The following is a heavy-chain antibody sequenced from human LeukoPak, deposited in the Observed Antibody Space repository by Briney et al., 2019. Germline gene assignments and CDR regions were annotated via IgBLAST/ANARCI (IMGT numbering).Heavy chain of an antibody. CDR3: ARDRSPTGSGSSIPPNWFDP. J-gene: IGHJ5*02. CDR1: GGSISSYY. V-gene: IGHV4-59*01. CDR2: IYYSGST. D-gene: IGHD3-10*01. Sequence: SETLSLTCTVSGGSISSYYWSWIRQPPGKGLEWIGYIYYSGSTNYNPSLKSRVAISVGTSKNQFSLKLSSVTAADTAVYYCARDRSPTGSGSSIPPNWFDPWGQGTLVTASS.